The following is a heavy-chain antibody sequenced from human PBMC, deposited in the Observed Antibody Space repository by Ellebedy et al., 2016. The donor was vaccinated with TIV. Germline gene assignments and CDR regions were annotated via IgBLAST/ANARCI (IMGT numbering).Heavy chain of an antibody. CDR3: AKCITIFGVVRL. D-gene: IGHD3-3*01. J-gene: IGHJ4*02. CDR2: INSDGSST. CDR1: GFTFSSYW. V-gene: IGHV3-74*01. Sequence: GESLKISCAASGFTFSSYWMHWVRQAPGKGLVWVSRINSDGSSTSYADSVKGRFTISRDNSKNTLYLQMNSLRAEDTAVYYCAKCITIFGVVRLWGQGTLVTVSS.